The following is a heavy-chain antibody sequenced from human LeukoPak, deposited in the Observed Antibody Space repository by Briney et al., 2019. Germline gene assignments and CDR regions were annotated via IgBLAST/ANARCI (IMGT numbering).Heavy chain of an antibody. CDR1: GFAFISSE. Sequence: GGSLRLSCAASGFAFISSEMNWVRQAPGKGLEWVSYISSSSSTIYYADSVKGRFTISRDNAKNSLYLQMNSLRAEDTAVYYCARVRSLYYYYMDVWGKGTTVTVSS. J-gene: IGHJ6*03. CDR2: ISSSSSTI. CDR3: ARVRSLYYYYMDV. V-gene: IGHV3-48*01.